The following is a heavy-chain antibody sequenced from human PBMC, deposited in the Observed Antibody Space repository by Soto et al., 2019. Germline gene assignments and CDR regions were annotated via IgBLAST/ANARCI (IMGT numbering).Heavy chain of an antibody. V-gene: IGHV3-30*04. CDR3: ARDLGGYVHLWDKSNY. Sequence: QVQLVESGGGVVQPGASLRLSCVASGFRFSGFAMHWVRQAPGKGLEWVAVISFDGSEKFYVDSVKGRFSISRDDFHSTVFLQMDSLRTEDTGVYYCARDLGGYVHLWDKSNYWGQGPLLTVSS. CDR2: ISFDGSEK. D-gene: IGHD5-12*01. CDR1: GFRFSGFA. J-gene: IGHJ4*02.